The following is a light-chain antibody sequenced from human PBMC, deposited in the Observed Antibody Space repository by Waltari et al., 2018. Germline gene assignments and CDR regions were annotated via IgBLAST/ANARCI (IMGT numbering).Light chain of an antibody. Sequence: DIVLTQSPGTLSLSQGERATLSCRASQSVSSAYLAWYQQKPGQAARFLMYGASRRAALPPVRFSRSGYGSVLALTLNRLVPLSLSLYHCQPYFPSPRYTFSQRPKLAI. J-gene: IGKJ2*01. V-gene: IGKV3-20*01. CDR1: QSVSSAY. CDR2: GAS. CDR3: QPYFPSPRYT.